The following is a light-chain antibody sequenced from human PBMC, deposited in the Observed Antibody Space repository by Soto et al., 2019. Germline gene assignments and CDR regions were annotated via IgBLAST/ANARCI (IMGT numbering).Light chain of an antibody. Sequence: DIQMTQSPSSLSASVGDRVTITCRASQSISNYLNWYQQNPGKAPKLLIYAASSLQSGVPSRFSGSGSGTHFTLTISSLQPEDFATYYCQQSYGTPRFGQGTKVDIK. J-gene: IGKJ1*01. CDR1: QSISNY. CDR3: QQSYGTPR. V-gene: IGKV1-39*01. CDR2: AAS.